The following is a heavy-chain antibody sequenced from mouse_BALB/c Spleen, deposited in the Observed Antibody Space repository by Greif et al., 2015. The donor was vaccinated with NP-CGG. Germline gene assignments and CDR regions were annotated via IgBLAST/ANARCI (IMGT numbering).Heavy chain of an antibody. CDR1: GYTFTSYW. J-gene: IGHJ2*01. CDR3: ARRGDYDGFDY. D-gene: IGHD2-4*01. V-gene: IGHV1-7*01. CDR2: INPSTGYT. Sequence: VQLVESGAELAKPGASVKMSCKASGYTFTSYWMHWVKQRPGQGLEWIGYINPSTGYTEYNQKFKDKATLTADKSSSTAYMQLSSLTSEDSAVYYCARRGDYDGFDYWGQGTTLTVSS.